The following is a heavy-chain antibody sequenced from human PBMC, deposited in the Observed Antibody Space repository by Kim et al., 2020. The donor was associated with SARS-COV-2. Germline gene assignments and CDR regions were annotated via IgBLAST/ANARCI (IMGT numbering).Heavy chain of an antibody. J-gene: IGHJ6*02. D-gene: IGHD6-19*01. V-gene: IGHV3-23*01. CDR3: AKDASVAYYYSGMDV. Sequence: SVKGRFTISRDNAKNHMYLQLNGLGDDDTAIYYCAKDASVAYYYSGMDVWGQGTTVTVSS.